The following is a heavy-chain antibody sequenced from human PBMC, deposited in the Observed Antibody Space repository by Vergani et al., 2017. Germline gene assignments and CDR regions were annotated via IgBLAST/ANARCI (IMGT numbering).Heavy chain of an antibody. J-gene: IGHJ6*03. CDR3: ARVGXGYDFWSGYAYYYYYMDV. D-gene: IGHD3-3*01. CDR2: MNPNSGNT. CDR1: GYTFTSYD. V-gene: IGHV1-8*01. Sequence: QVQLVQSGAEVKKPGASVKVSCKASGYTFTSYDINWVRQATGQGLEWMGWMNPNSGNTGYAQKFQGRVTMTRNTSISTAYMELSSLRSEDTAVYYCARVGXGYDFWSGYAYYYYYMDVWGKGTTVTVSS.